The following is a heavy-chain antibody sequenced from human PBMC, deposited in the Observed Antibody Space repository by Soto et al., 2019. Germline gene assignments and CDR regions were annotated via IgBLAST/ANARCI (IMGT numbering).Heavy chain of an antibody. CDR2: ISGSGGST. V-gene: IGHV3-23*01. D-gene: IGHD6-13*01. J-gene: IGHJ5*02. Sequence: EVQLLESGGGLVQPGGSLRLSCAASGFTFSSYAMSWVRQAPGKGLEWVSAISGSGGSTYYADSVKGRFTISRDNSKNTLDLQMNSLRAEDTAVYYCAKDRWGQQLVISWGQGTLVTVSS. CDR3: AKDRWGQQLVIS. CDR1: GFTFSSYA.